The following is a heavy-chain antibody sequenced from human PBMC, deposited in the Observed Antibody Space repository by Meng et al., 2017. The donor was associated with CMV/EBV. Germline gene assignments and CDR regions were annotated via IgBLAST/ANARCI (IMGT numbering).Heavy chain of an antibody. CDR3: ARDSGDFWSGYWYYYYGMDV. D-gene: IGHD3-3*01. CDR2: IRSSSSYI. V-gene: IGHV3-21*01. J-gene: IGHJ6*02. Sequence: GGSLRLSCAASGFTFSSYSMNWVRQAPGKGLEWVSSIRSSSSYIYYADSVKGRFTISRDNAKNSLYLQMNSLRAEDTAVYYCARDSGDFWSGYWYYYYGMDVWGQGTTVTVSS. CDR1: GFTFSSYS.